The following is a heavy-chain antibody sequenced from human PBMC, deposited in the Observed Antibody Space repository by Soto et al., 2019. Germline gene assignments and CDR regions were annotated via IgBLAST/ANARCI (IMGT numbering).Heavy chain of an antibody. Sequence: QVHLVQSGAEVKKPGASVKVSCKGSGYTFTTYGITWVRQAPGQGLEWMGWISAHNGNTNYAQKLQGRVTVTRDTSTTTAYMELRSLRSADTAVYYCARGRYGDHWGQGALVTVSP. V-gene: IGHV1-18*01. J-gene: IGHJ4*02. CDR2: ISAHNGNT. CDR3: ARGRYGDH. D-gene: IGHD1-1*01. CDR1: GYTFTTYG.